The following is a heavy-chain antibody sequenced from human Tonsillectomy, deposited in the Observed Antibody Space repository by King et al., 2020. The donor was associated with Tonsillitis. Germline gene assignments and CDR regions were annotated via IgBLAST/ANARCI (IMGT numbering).Heavy chain of an antibody. D-gene: IGHD3-22*01. J-gene: IGHJ3*02. CDR2: IYYSGST. Sequence: VQLQESGPGLVKPSQTLSLTCTVSGGSISSGGYYWSWIRQHPGQGLEWIGYIYYSGSTYYNPSLKSRVTISVDTSKNQFSLKLSSVTAADTAVYYCARDREYYDSSGRSGAFDIWGQGTMVTVSS. V-gene: IGHV4-31*03. CDR1: GGSISSGGYY. CDR3: ARDREYYDSSGRSGAFDI.